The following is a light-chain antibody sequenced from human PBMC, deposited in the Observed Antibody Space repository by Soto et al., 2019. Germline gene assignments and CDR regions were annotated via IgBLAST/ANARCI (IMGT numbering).Light chain of an antibody. CDR1: QSVRNSY. V-gene: IGKV3-20*01. J-gene: IGKJ2*01. CDR3: QQYGSSPYT. Sequence: EILLTQSPGTLSLSPGERATLSCRASQSVRNSYFAWYQQKPGQAPRLLIHGASGRATGIPDRFSGSGSGTDFTLTISRLEPEDFAVYYCQQYGSSPYTFGQGTKLEI. CDR2: GAS.